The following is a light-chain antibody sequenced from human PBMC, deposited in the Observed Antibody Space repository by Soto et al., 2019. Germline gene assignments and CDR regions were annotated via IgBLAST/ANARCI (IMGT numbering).Light chain of an antibody. CDR3: QQYNNWWT. Sequence: EIVMTQSPVTLSVSPGERATLSCRASQSVSSSLAWYQQQPRQAPRLLIYGASTRATGIPARFSGSGSGTLFTLTISRLQSEDFAVYYCQQYNNWWTFGQGTKVEIK. V-gene: IGKV3-15*01. J-gene: IGKJ1*01. CDR2: GAS. CDR1: QSVSSS.